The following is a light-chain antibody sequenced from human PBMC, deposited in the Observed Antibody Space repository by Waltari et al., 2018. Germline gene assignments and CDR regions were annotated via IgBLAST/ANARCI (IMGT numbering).Light chain of an antibody. V-gene: IGLV3-1*01. J-gene: IGLJ2*01. CDR1: ELGEKS. CDR2: EDN. CDR3: QAWDSSSHVT. Sequence: SCDLTQPTSVSVSPGQTASIPCAGDELGEKSVSWVQQKPGQSPVLVRYEDNKRPSGIPERISGSNSGNTATLTISGTQAMDEADYYCQAWDSSSHVTFGGGSKLTVL.